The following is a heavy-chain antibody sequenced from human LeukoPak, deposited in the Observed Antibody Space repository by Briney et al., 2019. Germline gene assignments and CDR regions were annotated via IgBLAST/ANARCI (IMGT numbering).Heavy chain of an antibody. CDR2: IYHSGGT. J-gene: IGHJ4*02. CDR1: GDSINSFDW. Sequence: SETLSPTCAVSGDSINSFDWWSWVRQSSARGLEWIGEIYHSGGTNYNPSLKSRVTISIDKSKNQLSLKLTSVTAADTAVYFCVGNGYYALDSWGQGTLVTVAS. CDR3: VGNGYYALDS. V-gene: IGHV4-4*02. D-gene: IGHD2/OR15-2a*01.